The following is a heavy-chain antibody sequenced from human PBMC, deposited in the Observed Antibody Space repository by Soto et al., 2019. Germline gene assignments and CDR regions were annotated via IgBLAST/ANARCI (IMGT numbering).Heavy chain of an antibody. J-gene: IGHJ5*01. Sequence: ASVKVSCKASGYTFSSHGIIWVRQAPGQGLEWMGWISGYNGSAKYAQRFQGRVTMTTDTSTSTVYMDLRSLGSDDSAVYYCAREGSYGWYDCWGQGTLVTVSS. CDR2: ISGYNGSA. D-gene: IGHD2-15*01. CDR3: AREGSYGWYDC. CDR1: GYTFSSHG. V-gene: IGHV1-18*01.